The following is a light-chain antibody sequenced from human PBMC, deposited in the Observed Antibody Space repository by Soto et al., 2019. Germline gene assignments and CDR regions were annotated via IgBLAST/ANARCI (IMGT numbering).Light chain of an antibody. Sequence: DIQMTQSRSTLSASVGDRVNITCRASQSISSWLAWYQQKPGKAPKLLIYDASSLESGVPSRFSGSGSGTEFTLTISSLQPDDFATYYCQQYNSYPWTFGQGTKVEIK. CDR1: QSISSW. V-gene: IGKV1-5*01. J-gene: IGKJ1*01. CDR3: QQYNSYPWT. CDR2: DAS.